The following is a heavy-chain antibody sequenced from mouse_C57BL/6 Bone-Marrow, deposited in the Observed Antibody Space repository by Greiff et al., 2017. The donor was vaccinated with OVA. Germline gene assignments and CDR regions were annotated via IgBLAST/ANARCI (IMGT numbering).Heavy chain of an antibody. CDR2: IYPGDGDT. D-gene: IGHD1-1*01. CDR1: GYAFSSSW. Sequence: VQLQQSGPELVKPGASVKISCKASGYAFSSSWMNWVKQRPGKGLEWIGRIYPGDGDTNYNGKFKGKATLTADKSSSTAYMQLSSLTSEDSAVYFCATLLRSWFAYWGQGTLVTVSA. J-gene: IGHJ3*01. V-gene: IGHV1-82*01. CDR3: ATLLRSWFAY.